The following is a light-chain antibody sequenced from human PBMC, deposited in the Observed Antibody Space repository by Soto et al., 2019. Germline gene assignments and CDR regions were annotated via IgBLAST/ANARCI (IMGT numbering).Light chain of an antibody. J-gene: IGKJ1*01. CDR2: GAS. CDR3: QQYGTSPQWT. Sequence: ENVLTQSPGTLSLSPGERATLSCRASQSVSSSYLAWYQQKPGLAPRLLIYGASSRATGIPDRFSGSGSGTDFSITISRLEPEDFAVYYCQQYGTSPQWTFGQGTKVEIK. V-gene: IGKV3-20*01. CDR1: QSVSSSY.